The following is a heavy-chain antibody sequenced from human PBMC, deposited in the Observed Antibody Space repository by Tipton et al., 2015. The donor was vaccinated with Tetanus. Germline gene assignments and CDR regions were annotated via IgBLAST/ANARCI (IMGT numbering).Heavy chain of an antibody. Sequence: TLSLTCTVSGGSISTGGYSWNWIRQLPGKGLEWIGYIYDSGNTRYNPSLKSRVTISIDGSKTQFSLKLTSVTAADTAVYYCARNHPPRGYPYGGFHSWGQGTLVTVSS. J-gene: IGHJ4*02. D-gene: IGHD5-12*01. CDR3: ARNHPPRGYPYGGFHS. CDR2: IYDSGNT. V-gene: IGHV4-31*03. CDR1: GGSISTGGYS.